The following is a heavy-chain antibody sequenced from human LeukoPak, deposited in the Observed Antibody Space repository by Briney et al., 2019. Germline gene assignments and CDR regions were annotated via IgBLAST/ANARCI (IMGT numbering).Heavy chain of an antibody. D-gene: IGHD3-22*01. CDR2: KKQDGSEK. CDR3: ARDYNDSSGYSLDYYYYMDV. J-gene: IGHJ6*03. Sequence: VGSLRLSRTASGFTFSNYRMSWVRPAPGEGLERVANKKQDGSEKYYVDSVKGRFTISRDNAKNSLYLQMNSLRAEDTAVYYCARDYNDSSGYSLDYYYYMDVWGKGTTVTVSS. V-gene: IGHV3-7*01. CDR1: GFTFSNYR.